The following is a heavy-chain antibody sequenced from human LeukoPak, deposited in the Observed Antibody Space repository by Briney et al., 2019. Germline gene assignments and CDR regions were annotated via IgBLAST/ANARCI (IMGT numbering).Heavy chain of an antibody. CDR2: INHSGST. D-gene: IGHD2-2*02. V-gene: IGHV4-34*01. J-gene: IGHJ5*02. Sequence: PSETLSLICAVYGGSFSGYYWSWIRQPPGKGLEWIGEINHSGSTNYNPSLKSRVTISVDTSKNQFSLKLSSVTAADTAVYYCARAGRYCSSTSCYTNWFDPWGQGTLVTVSS. CDR3: ARAGRYCSSTSCYTNWFDP. CDR1: GGSFSGYY.